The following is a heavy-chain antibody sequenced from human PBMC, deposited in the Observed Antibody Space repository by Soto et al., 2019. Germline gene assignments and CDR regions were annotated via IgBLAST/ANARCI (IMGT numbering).Heavy chain of an antibody. J-gene: IGHJ5*02. CDR1: GGSISSSNW. D-gene: IGHD3-22*01. Sequence: PSETLSLTCAVSGGSISSSNWWSWVRQPPGKGLEWIGEIYHSGSTNYNPSLKSRVTISVDKSKNQFSLKLSSVTAADTAVYYCATDQSGPGGYYNWFDPWCQGTLVT. CDR2: IYHSGST. CDR3: ATDQSGPGGYYNWFDP. V-gene: IGHV4-4*02.